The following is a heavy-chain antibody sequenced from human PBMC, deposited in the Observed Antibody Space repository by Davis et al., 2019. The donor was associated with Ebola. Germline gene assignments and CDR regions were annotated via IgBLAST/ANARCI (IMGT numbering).Heavy chain of an antibody. CDR1: GFTFDDYA. J-gene: IGHJ5*02. CDR2: ISWNSGSI. V-gene: IGHV3-9*01. CDR3: AKDTRGIYNWFDP. Sequence: SLKISCAASGFTFDDYAMHWVRQAPGKGLEWVPGISWNSGSIGYADSVKGRFTISRDNSKNTLYLQMNSLRAEDTAVYYCAKDTRGIYNWFDPWGQGTLVTVSS.